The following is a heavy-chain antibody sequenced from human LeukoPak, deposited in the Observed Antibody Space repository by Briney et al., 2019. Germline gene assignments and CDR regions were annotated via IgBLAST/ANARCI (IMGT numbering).Heavy chain of an antibody. CDR2: IYYSGRT. CDR3: ASIVLMVYAIDY. Sequence: KSSETLSLTCTVSGGSISSYYWSWIRQPPGKGLEWIGYIYYSGRTNYNPSLKSRVTISLDTSKNQFSLKLSSVTAADTAVYYCASIVLMVYAIDYWGQGTLVTVSS. J-gene: IGHJ4*02. V-gene: IGHV4-59*08. CDR1: GGSISSYY. D-gene: IGHD2-8*01.